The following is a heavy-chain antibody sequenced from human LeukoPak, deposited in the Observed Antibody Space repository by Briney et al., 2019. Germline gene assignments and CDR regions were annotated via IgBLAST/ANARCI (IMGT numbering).Heavy chain of an antibody. CDR2: ISSSSSYI. V-gene: IGHV3-21*01. CDR3: ARASQSNYYYYYYMDV. Sequence: GGSLRLSCTASGFTFGDYGMNWVRQAPGKGLEWVSSISSSSSYIYYADSVKGRFTISRDNSKNTLYLQMNSLRAEDTAVYYCARASQSNYYYYYYMDVWGKGTTVTVSS. CDR1: GFTFGDYG. D-gene: IGHD6-19*01. J-gene: IGHJ6*03.